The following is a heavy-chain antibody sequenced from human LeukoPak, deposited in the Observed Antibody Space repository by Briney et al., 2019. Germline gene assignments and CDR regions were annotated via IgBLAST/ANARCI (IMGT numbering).Heavy chain of an antibody. D-gene: IGHD2-15*01. Sequence: GASLRLSCAASGFTFSSYDMHWVRQATGKGLELVSAIGTAGDTYYPGSVKGRFTISRENAKNSFYLQMNSLTARDTAMYYCARLLPATATHYDDYWGQGTLVTVSS. J-gene: IGHJ4*02. CDR2: IGTAGDT. CDR3: ARLLPATATHYDDY. CDR1: GFTFSSYD. V-gene: IGHV3-13*01.